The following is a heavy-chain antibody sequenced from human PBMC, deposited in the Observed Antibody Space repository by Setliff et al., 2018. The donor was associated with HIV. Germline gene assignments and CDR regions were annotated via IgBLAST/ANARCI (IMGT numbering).Heavy chain of an antibody. CDR2: IYYSGST. J-gene: IGHJ2*01. V-gene: IGHV4-59*01. CDR3: ARDRRERCGSTYWYFDL. Sequence: SETLSLTCTVSGGSISSYYWSWIRQAPGKGLEWLGYIYYSGSTNYNASLKSRLTMSVDTSKKQFSLKLRSVTAADMAVYYCARDRRERCGSTYWYFDLWGRGTLVTVSS. CDR1: GGSISSYY. D-gene: IGHD1-7*01.